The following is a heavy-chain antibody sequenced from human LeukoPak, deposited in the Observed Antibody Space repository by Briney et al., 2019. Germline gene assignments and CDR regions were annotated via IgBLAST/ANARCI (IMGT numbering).Heavy chain of an antibody. CDR3: ARQGAGATDF. J-gene: IGHJ4*02. CDR1: GGSINSNGYY. V-gene: IGHV4-39*01. CDR2: IFYSGST. D-gene: IGHD1-26*01. Sequence: SETLSLTCSVSGGSINSNGYYWAWIRQPPGKRPEWIGSIFYSGSTHYNPSLQSRITISADTSKGQFSLKLSSVTAADTAVYYCARQGAGATDFWGQGSLVTVSS.